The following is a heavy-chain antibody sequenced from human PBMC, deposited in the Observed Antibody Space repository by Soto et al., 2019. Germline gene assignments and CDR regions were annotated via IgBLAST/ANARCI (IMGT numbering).Heavy chain of an antibody. V-gene: IGHV1-58*01. CDR3: AAEGTRIVAGDDVFDI. CDR1: GFTFTSSA. J-gene: IGHJ3*02. D-gene: IGHD3-22*01. Sequence: GASVKVSCKASGFTFTSSAVQWVRQARGQRLEWIGWIVVGSGNTNYAQKFQERVTITRDMSTSTAYMELSSLRSEDTAVYYCAAEGTRIVAGDDVFDIWGQGTMVTVSS. CDR2: IVVGSGNT.